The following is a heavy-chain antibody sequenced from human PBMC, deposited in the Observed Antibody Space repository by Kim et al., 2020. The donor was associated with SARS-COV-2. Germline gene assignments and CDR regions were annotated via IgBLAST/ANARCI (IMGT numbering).Heavy chain of an antibody. Sequence: SETLSLTCAVSGGSIRSGGYSWSWIRQPPGKGLEWIGYIHQSGSIYYNPSLKSRVTISVDRSKNQFSLRLSSVTAADTAVYYCARGITIFGYYYMDVWGKGTTVTVSS. D-gene: IGHD3-3*01. CDR3: ARGITIFGYYYMDV. V-gene: IGHV4-30-2*01. CDR1: GGSIRSGGYS. J-gene: IGHJ6*03. CDR2: IHQSGSI.